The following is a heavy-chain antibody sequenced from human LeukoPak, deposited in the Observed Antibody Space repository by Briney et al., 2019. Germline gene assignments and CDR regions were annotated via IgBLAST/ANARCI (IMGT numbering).Heavy chain of an antibody. CDR2: IYPGEGIYATATT. CDR3: ARDPTTVTTIFDS. Sequence: SETLSLTCTVSGVSISAYYWSWIRQSAGNRLEWIGRIYPGEGIYATATTSYNPSFKSRVTMSGDTSKNQLSLKLSSVTAADTAVYYCARDPTTVTTIFDSWGQGILVTVSS. J-gene: IGHJ4*02. D-gene: IGHD4-11*01. CDR1: GVSISAYY. V-gene: IGHV4-4*07.